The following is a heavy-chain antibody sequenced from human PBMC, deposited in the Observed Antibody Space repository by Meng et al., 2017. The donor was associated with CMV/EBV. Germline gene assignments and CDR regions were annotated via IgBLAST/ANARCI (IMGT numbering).Heavy chain of an antibody. Sequence: FPFSSYWMHWVRQAPGKGLVWVSRINSDGSSTSYADSVKGRFTISRDNAKNTLYLQMNSLRAEDTAVYYCARGGDVLLWFGEFHLDYWGQGTLVTVSS. V-gene: IGHV3-74*01. D-gene: IGHD3-10*01. J-gene: IGHJ4*02. CDR1: FPFSSYW. CDR3: ARGGDVLLWFGEFHLDY. CDR2: INSDGSST.